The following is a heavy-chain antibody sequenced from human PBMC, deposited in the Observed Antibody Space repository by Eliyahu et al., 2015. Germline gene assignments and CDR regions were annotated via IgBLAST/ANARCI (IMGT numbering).Heavy chain of an antibody. D-gene: IGHD6-13*01. J-gene: IGHJ4*02. CDR3: ACESWGTYFDY. V-gene: IGHV3-21*01. CDR1: GFIFSSYT. CDR2: ISHSGTYI. Sequence: EVQVVESGGGLVKPGGSLRLSCAASGFIFSSYTMNWVRQAPGKGLGWVSSISHSGTYIYYADSVKGRFTISRDNAKNSLYLQMNSLRAEDTAVYYCACESWGTYFDYWGQGTLVTVSS.